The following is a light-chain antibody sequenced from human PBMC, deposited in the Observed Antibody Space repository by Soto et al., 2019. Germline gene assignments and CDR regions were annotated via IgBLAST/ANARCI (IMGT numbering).Light chain of an antibody. CDR1: QSVLYSSNNKNY. CDR2: WTS. CDR3: QQYYSIPQT. V-gene: IGKV4-1*01. J-gene: IGKJ1*01. Sequence: DIVMTQSPDSLAVSLGERATINCKSSQSVLYSSNNKNYLAWYQQKPGQPPKLLIYWTSTRESGFPDRFSGSGSGTDFTLTISSLQAEDVAVYYCQQYYSIPQTFGQGTKVEIK.